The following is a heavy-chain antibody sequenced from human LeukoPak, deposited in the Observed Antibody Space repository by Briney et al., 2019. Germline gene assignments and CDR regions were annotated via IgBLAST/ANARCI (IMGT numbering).Heavy chain of an antibody. V-gene: IGHV4-4*07. CDR2: IYTSGST. CDR3: ARGGYYGSGNDFRFDP. Sequence: SETLSLTCTVSGGSISSYYWSWIRQPAAKGLELIGRIYTSGSTNYNPSLKSRVTMSVDTSKNQFSLKLSSVTAADTAVYYCARGGYYGSGNDFRFDPWGQGTLVTVSS. D-gene: IGHD3-10*01. CDR1: GGSISSYY. J-gene: IGHJ5*02.